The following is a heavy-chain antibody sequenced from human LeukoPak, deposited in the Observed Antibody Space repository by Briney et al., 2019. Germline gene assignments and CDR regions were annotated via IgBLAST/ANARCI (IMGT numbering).Heavy chain of an antibody. CDR1: GFTFSSYS. CDR3: ARGVAVAGNLDY. Sequence: GGSLRLSCAASGFTFSSYSMNWVRQAPGKGLEWVSSISSSRSYIYYADSVKGRFTISRDNAKNSLYLQMNSLRAEDTAVYYCARGVAVAGNLDYWGQGTLVTVSS. D-gene: IGHD6-19*01. CDR2: ISSSRSYI. V-gene: IGHV3-21*01. J-gene: IGHJ4*02.